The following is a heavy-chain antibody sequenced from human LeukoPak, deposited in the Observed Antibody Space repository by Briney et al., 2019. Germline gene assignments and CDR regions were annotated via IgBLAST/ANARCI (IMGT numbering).Heavy chain of an antibody. J-gene: IGHJ2*01. V-gene: IGHV3-48*03. CDR2: ISRSGSTI. Sequence: PGGSLRLSCAAYGFTFSSYEMNWVRQAPGKGMEWVSYISRSGSTIYYADSVKGRFTISRDNAKNSLYLQMNSLIAEDTAVYYCARDFGDCIVATSGPGWYFDLWGCVTLVTVSS. CDR3: ARDFGDCIVATSGPGWYFDL. D-gene: IGHD5-12*01. CDR1: GFTFSSYE.